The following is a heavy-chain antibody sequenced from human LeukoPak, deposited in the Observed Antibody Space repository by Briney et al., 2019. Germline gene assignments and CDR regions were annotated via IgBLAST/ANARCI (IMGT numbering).Heavy chain of an antibody. J-gene: IGHJ4*02. Sequence: SETLSLTCAVYGGSFSGYYWSWIRQPPGKGLEWIGEINHNGSTNYNPSLKSRVTISVDTSKNQFSLKLSSVTAADTAVYYCARCPQPVRVYYFDYWGQGTLVTVSS. V-gene: IGHV4-34*01. CDR1: GGSFSGYY. CDR3: ARCPQPVRVYYFDY. D-gene: IGHD2-2*01. CDR2: INHNGST.